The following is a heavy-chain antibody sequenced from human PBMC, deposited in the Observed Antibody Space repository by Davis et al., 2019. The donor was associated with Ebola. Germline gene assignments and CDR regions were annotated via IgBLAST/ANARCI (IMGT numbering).Heavy chain of an antibody. CDR1: GFTFGDYA. CDR2: ISWDGRST. D-gene: IGHD3-22*01. V-gene: IGHV3-43D*03. CDR3: TAYDSTFRNY. Sequence: GGSLRLSCAASGFTFGDYAMHWVRQAPGKGLAWVSLISWDGRSTAYADSVRDRFSISRDNSRNFLYLQMNGLRAEDTALYYCTAYDSTFRNYWGQGNLVTVSS. J-gene: IGHJ4*02.